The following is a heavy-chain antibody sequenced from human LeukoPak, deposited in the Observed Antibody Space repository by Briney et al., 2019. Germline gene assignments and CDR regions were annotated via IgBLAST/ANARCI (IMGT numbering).Heavy chain of an antibody. D-gene: IGHD1-26*01. CDR3: AKGEERIVGAPDFDY. V-gene: IGHV3-7*03. Sequence: GGSLRLSCAASGFAFSSYWMSWVRQAPGKGLEWVANIKQDGSEKYYADSVKGRFTISRDNAKNSLYLHMNSLRAEDTAVYYCAKGEERIVGAPDFDYWGQGTLVTVSS. J-gene: IGHJ4*02. CDR2: IKQDGSEK. CDR1: GFAFSSYW.